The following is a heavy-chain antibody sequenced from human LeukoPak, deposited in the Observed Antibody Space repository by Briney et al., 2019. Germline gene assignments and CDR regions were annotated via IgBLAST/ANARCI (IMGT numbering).Heavy chain of an antibody. J-gene: IGHJ6*03. Sequence: SETLSLTCAVSGGSISSSNWWSWVRQPPGKGLGWIGEIYHSGSTNYNPSLKSRVTISVDKSKNQFSLKLSSVTAADTAVYYCASTAMVTHYYYYYMDVWGKGTTVTVSS. CDR3: ASTAMVTHYYYYYMDV. CDR1: GGSISSSNW. D-gene: IGHD5-18*01. V-gene: IGHV4-4*02. CDR2: IYHSGST.